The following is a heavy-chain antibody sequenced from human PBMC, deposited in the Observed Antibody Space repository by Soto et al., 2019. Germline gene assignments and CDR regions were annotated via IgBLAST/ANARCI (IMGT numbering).Heavy chain of an antibody. CDR2: ISSRASSV. D-gene: IGHD4-4*01. CDR1: GFTFCDNY. Sequence: PGGSLRLSCVGSGFTFCDNYMTWVRQTPGKGLEWISSISSRASSVFYADSVKGRFTVSRDNAKNTLFLLMTSLRADDTAVYYCASARPYSNSPLDYWGQGTPVTVSS. V-gene: IGHV3-11*01. CDR3: ASARPYSNSPLDY. J-gene: IGHJ4*02.